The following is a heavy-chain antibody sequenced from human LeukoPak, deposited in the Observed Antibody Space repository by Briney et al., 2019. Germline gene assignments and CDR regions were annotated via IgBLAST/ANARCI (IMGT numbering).Heavy chain of an antibody. CDR1: GFTFDDYA. D-gene: IGHD3-9*01. Sequence: GGSLRLSCAASGFTFDDYAMHWVRQAPGKGLEWVSLISGDGGSTYYADSVKGRFTISRDNSKNSLYLQMNSLRTEDTALYYCAKDLVTYDILTGYYPTNWDYWGQGTLVTVSS. CDR2: ISGDGGST. V-gene: IGHV3-43*02. J-gene: IGHJ4*02. CDR3: AKDLVTYDILTGYYPTNWDY.